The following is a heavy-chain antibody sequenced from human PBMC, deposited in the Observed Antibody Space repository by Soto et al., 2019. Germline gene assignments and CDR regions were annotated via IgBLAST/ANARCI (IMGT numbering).Heavy chain of an antibody. J-gene: IGHJ5*02. V-gene: IGHV4-31*03. D-gene: IGHD2-2*01. CDR3: ARDRGIVVAGGPQFDP. Sequence: PSETLSLTCTVSGGSISSGGYYWSWIRQHPGKGLEWIGYIYYSGSTYYNPSLKSRVTISVDTSKNQFSLKLSSVTAADTAVYYCARDRGIVVAGGPQFDPWRQGTLVTVSS. CDR2: IYYSGST. CDR1: GGSISSGGYY.